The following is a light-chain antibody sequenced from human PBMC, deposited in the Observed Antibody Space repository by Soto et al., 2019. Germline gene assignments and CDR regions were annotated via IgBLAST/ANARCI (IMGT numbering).Light chain of an antibody. J-gene: IGLJ3*02. Sequence: QSALTQPASVSGSPGQSITISCTGTSSDVGAYNYVSWYQQHPGKAPKLMIYEVSNRPSGVSNRFSGSKSGNTASLTISGLQAEDEADYYCNSYTSSSARVVGGGTKVTVL. CDR3: NSYTSSSARV. CDR2: EVS. V-gene: IGLV2-14*01. CDR1: SSDVGAYNY.